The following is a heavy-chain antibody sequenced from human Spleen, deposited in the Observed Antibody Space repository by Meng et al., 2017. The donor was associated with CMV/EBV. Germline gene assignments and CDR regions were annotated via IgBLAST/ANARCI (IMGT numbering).Heavy chain of an antibody. J-gene: IGHJ5*02. CDR2: INSGSGST. CDR3: ARDLLTRIVVVPTTQRGEPNWFDP. CDR1: GFTFSSYA. Sequence: GGSLRLSCAASGFTFSSYAMTWVRQAPGKGLQWVSSINSGSGSTYHAGSVKGRFTISRDNAKNSLYLQMNSLRAEDTAVYYCARDLLTRIVVVPTTQRGEPNWFDPWGQGTLVTVSS. D-gene: IGHD2-2*01. V-gene: IGHV3-23*01.